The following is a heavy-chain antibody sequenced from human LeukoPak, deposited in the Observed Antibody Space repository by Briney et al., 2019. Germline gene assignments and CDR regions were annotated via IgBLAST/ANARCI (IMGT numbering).Heavy chain of an antibody. CDR2: IAYDGSRA. V-gene: IGHV3-33*01. Sequence: GGSLRLSCAWTGFTFGGYGMHWFRQTPAKGLEWVAVIAYDGSRAFYADSVKGRFTISRDNSKNTMSVQMDDLRAEDTAVYYCTRYNNDHFDYWGQGTLVTVSS. J-gene: IGHJ4*02. CDR1: GFTFGGYG. D-gene: IGHD1-14*01. CDR3: TRYNNDHFDY.